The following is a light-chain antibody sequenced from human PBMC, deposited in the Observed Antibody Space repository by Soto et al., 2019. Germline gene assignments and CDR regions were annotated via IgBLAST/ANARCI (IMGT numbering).Light chain of an antibody. CDR3: SSYTSSSLYV. CDR2: EVS. J-gene: IGLJ1*01. V-gene: IGLV2-18*02. CDR1: RSDVGSYNR. Sequence: QSVLTQPPSVSGSPGQSVTISCTGTRSDVGSYNRVSWYQQPPGTAPKLMIYEVSNRPSGVPDRFSGSKSGNTASLTISGLQAEDEADYYCSSYTSSSLYVFGTGTTVIVL.